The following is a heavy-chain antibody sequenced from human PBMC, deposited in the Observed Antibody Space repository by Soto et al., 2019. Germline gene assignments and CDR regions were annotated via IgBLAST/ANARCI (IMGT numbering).Heavy chain of an antibody. D-gene: IGHD3-10*01. V-gene: IGHV3-23*01. Sequence: GSLRLSCAASGFTFSSYAMSWVRQAPGKGLEWVSAISGSGGSTYYADSVKGRFTISRDNSKNTLYLQMNSLRAEDTAVYYCATRGDYYYGSGSFFWGYWGQGTLVTVSS. CDR3: ATRGDYYYGSGSFFWGY. CDR1: GFTFSSYA. CDR2: ISGSGGST. J-gene: IGHJ4*02.